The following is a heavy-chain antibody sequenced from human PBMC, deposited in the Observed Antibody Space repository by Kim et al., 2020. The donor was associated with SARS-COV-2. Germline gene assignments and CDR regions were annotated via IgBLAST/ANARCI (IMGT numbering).Heavy chain of an antibody. V-gene: IGHV4-34*01. CDR2: INHSGST. J-gene: IGHJ6*02. CDR1: GGSFSGYY. Sequence: SETLSLTCAVYGGSFSGYYWSWIRQPPGKGLEWIGEINHSGSTNYNPSLKSRVTISVDTSKNQFSLKLSSVTAADTAVYYCARGKWVDTAMDSGMDVWGQGTTVTVSS. CDR3: ARGKWVDTAMDSGMDV. D-gene: IGHD5-18*01.